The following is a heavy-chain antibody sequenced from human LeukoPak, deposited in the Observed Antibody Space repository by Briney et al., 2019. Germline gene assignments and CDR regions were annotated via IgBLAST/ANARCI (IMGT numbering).Heavy chain of an antibody. Sequence: ASVEVSCKASGYTFTSYGISWVRQAPGQGLEWMGWISAYNGNTNYAQKLQGRVTMTTDTSTSTAYMELRSLRSDDTAVYYCARDSRIIVAAGNRFDPWGQGTLVTVSS. CDR3: ARDSRIIVAAGNRFDP. CDR1: GYTFTSYG. CDR2: ISAYNGNT. J-gene: IGHJ5*02. D-gene: IGHD6-13*01. V-gene: IGHV1-18*01.